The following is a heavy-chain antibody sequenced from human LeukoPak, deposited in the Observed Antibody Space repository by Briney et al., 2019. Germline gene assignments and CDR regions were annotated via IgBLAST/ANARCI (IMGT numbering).Heavy chain of an antibody. V-gene: IGHV4-39*01. CDR2: IYYSGST. Sequence: SGAPSLPCPAPGGPFSSTTYYRGGIRQPPGKGLEWIGTIYYSGSTYYNPSLKSRVTISVDTSKNQFSLKLSSVTAADTAVYYCARHVGYYYYMDVWGKGTTVTVSS. D-gene: IGHD1-26*01. CDR3: ARHVGYYYYMDV. CDR1: GGPFSSTTYY. J-gene: IGHJ6*03.